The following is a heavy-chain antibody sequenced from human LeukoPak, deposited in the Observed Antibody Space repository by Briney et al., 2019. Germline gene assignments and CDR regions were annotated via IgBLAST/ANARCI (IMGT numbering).Heavy chain of an antibody. V-gene: IGHV4-34*01. CDR2: INHSGST. CDR3: ARGRPYSSGYYRAFDI. J-gene: IGHJ3*02. CDR1: GGSFRGYY. Sequence: SETLSLTCAVYGGSFRGYYWSWIRQPPGKRLDWNREINHSGSTNYNPSLKSRVTISVDTSKNQFSLKLSSVTAADTAVYYCARGRPYSSGYYRAFDIWGQGTMVTVSS. D-gene: IGHD3-22*01.